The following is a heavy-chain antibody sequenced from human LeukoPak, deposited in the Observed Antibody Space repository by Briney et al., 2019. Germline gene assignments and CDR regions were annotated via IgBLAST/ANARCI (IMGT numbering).Heavy chain of an antibody. Sequence: GGSLRLSCAASGFTVSSNYMSWVRQAPGKGLEWVSVINSGGSTYYADSVKGRFTISRDNSKNTLYLQMNSLRAEDTAVCYCAVAQPAVSYYFDYWGQGTLVTVSS. CDR3: AVAQPAVSYYFDY. CDR1: GFTVSSNY. D-gene: IGHD5-12*01. J-gene: IGHJ4*02. CDR2: INSGGST. V-gene: IGHV3-66*02.